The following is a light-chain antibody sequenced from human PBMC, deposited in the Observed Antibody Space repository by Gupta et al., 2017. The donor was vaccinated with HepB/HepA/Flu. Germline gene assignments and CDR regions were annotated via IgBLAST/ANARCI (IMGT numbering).Light chain of an antibody. CDR3: QQTYSIPWT. J-gene: IGKJ1*01. Sequence: DIQMTQSPSSLSASGGDRFTITCRASQSIARYVNWYQQKPGKAPKLLIYAASSLQGGVPSRFSGSGSGTDFSLTISSLQPEDFAAYYCQQTYSIPWTFGQGTKVEVK. CDR2: AAS. CDR1: QSIARY. V-gene: IGKV1-39*01.